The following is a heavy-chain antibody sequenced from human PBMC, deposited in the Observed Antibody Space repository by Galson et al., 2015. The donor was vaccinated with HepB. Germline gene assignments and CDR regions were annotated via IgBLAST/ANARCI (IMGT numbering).Heavy chain of an antibody. J-gene: IGHJ4*02. V-gene: IGHV3-7*03. CDR1: GFTFSSYW. CDR2: IKQDGSEK. Sequence: SLRLSCAASGFTFSSYWMSWVRQAPGKGLEWVANIKQDGSEKYYVDSVKGRFTISRDNAKNSLYPQMNSLRAEDTAVYYCARDYRIAVAGMKVGPYYFDYWGQGTLVTVSS. CDR3: ARDYRIAVAGMKVGPYYFDY. D-gene: IGHD6-19*01.